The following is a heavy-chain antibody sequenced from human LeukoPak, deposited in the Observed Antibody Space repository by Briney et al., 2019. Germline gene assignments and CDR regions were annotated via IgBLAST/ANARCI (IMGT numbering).Heavy chain of an antibody. CDR3: ARAVRTERGSYRDPYFDY. J-gene: IGHJ4*02. CDR2: IIPIFGTA. Sequence: PQASVKVSCKASGGTFSSYAISWVRQAPGQGLEWMGGIIPIFGTANYAQKFQGRVTITADESTSTAYMELSSLRSEDTAVYYCARAVRTERGSYRDPYFDYWGQGTLVTVSS. V-gene: IGHV1-69*13. D-gene: IGHD1-26*01. CDR1: GGTFSSYA.